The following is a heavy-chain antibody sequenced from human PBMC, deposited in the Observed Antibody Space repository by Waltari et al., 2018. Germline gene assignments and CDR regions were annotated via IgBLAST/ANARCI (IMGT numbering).Heavy chain of an antibody. CDR1: GFTFSRFW. CDR2: IYQDGTVT. CDR3: VRDDDGGMGAV. J-gene: IGHJ6*02. D-gene: IGHD3-16*01. Sequence: EVQLVESGGGLVQPGGSLRLSCAASGFTFSRFWMSWVRQAPGKGLVCVANIYQDGTVTNFLDSVKVRFITSRDIARNSLYLHMNSLRVDDTAVYYCVRDDDGGMGAVWGQGTTVTVS. V-gene: IGHV3-7*01.